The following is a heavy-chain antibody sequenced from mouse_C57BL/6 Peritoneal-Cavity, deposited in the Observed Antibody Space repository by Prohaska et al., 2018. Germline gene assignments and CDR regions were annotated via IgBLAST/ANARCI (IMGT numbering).Heavy chain of an antibody. CDR1: GYTFTDYY. CDR3: ARSYYYGSGYYFDY. V-gene: IGHV1-75*01. Sequence: QVQLQQSGPELVKPGASVKISCTASGYTFTDYYINCVKQRPGQGLAWIGWIFPGSGSTYYHDKFKGKATLTVDKSSSTAYMLLSSLTSEDSAVYFCARSYYYGSGYYFDYWGQGTTLTVSS. CDR2: IFPGSGST. D-gene: IGHD1-1*01. J-gene: IGHJ2*01.